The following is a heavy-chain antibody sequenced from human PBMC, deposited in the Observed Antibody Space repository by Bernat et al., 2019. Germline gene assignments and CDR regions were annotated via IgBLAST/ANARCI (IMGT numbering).Heavy chain of an antibody. CDR2: INHSGST. J-gene: IGHJ3*02. CDR3: ARGVGRGYCSSTSCSDAFDI. CDR1: GGSFSGYY. V-gene: IGHV4-34*01. Sequence: QVQLQQWGAGLLKPSETLSLTCAVYGGSFSGYYWSWIRQPPGKGLEWIGDINHSGSTNYNPSLKSRVTISVDTSKNQFSLKLSSVTAADTAVYYCARGVGRGYCSSTSCSDAFDIWGQGTMVTVSS. D-gene: IGHD2-2*01.